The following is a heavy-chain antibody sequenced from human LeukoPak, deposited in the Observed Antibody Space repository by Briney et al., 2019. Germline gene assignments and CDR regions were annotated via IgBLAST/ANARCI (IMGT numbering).Heavy chain of an antibody. CDR3: ARGGFYYGMDV. V-gene: IGHV3-30-3*01. Sequence: GGSLRLSCEASGFTFSSYAMHWVRQAPGKGLEWVAVISYDGSNKYYADSVKGRFTISRDNSKNTLYLQMNSLRAEDTAVYYCARGGFYYGMDVWGQGTTVTVSS. CDR2: ISYDGSNK. CDR1: GFTFSSYA. J-gene: IGHJ6*02.